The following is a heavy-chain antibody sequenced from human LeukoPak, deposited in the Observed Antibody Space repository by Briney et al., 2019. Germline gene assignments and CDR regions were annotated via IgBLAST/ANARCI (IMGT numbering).Heavy chain of an antibody. Sequence: GGSLRLSCAASGFTFSDYAMHWVRQAPGKGLEWVAVISYDGRNKYYADSVKGRSTISRDNSKNTLFLQMNSLRAEDTAVYSCAREHIATSGNNWFDPWGQGTLVTVSS. CDR3: AREHIATSGNNWFDP. J-gene: IGHJ5*02. CDR1: GFTFSDYA. V-gene: IGHV3-30*04. CDR2: ISYDGRNK. D-gene: IGHD6-13*01.